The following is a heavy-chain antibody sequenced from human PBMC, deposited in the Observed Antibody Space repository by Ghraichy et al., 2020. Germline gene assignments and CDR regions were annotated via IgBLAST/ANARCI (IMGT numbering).Heavy chain of an antibody. D-gene: IGHD3-10*01. J-gene: IGHJ4*02. Sequence: ASVKVSCKASGYTFTSYGISWVRQAPGQGLEWMGWISAYNGNTNYAQKLQGRVTMTTDTSTSTAYMELRSLRSDDTAVYYCARDGTKYYYGSGSSRTFDYWGQGTLVTVSS. CDR3: ARDGTKYYYGSGSSRTFDY. V-gene: IGHV1-18*01. CDR1: GYTFTSYG. CDR2: ISAYNGNT.